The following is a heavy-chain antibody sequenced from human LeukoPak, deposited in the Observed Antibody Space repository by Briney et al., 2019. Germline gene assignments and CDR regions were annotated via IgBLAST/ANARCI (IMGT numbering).Heavy chain of an antibody. Sequence: SETLSLTCAVYGGSFSGYYWSWIRQPPGKGLEWIGEINHSGSTNYNASLKSRVTISVDTSKNQFSLKMTSVTAADTAVYYCARLNLLGYCTNDVCPAGGLPFDSWAQGTLVTVSS. CDR2: INHSGST. J-gene: IGHJ4*02. CDR1: GGSFSGYY. CDR3: ARLNLLGYCTNDVCPAGGLPFDS. V-gene: IGHV4-34*01. D-gene: IGHD2-8*01.